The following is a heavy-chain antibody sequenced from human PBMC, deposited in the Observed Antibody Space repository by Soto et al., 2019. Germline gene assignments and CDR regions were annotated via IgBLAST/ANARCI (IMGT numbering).Heavy chain of an antibody. CDR2: ISDGDGDT. Sequence: EVVLLQSGGDLVQPGGSLRLSCAASGFTFSDYAMTWVRQAPGKGLEWVSDISDGDGDTHYADSVRGRFVISRDNSKNTLFLEMNSLRAEDAAVYYCAKESLDYFDSGRFYAPAFDHWGQGTLVTVSS. D-gene: IGHD3-10*01. V-gene: IGHV3-23*01. J-gene: IGHJ4*02. CDR3: AKESLDYFDSGRFYAPAFDH. CDR1: GFTFSDYA.